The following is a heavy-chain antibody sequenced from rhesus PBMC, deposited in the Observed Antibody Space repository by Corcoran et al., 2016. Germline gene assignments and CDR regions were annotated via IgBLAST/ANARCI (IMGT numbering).Heavy chain of an antibody. Sequence: QLQLQESGPGLVKPSENLSLPCAVSGASLGSYWWSWIRPPPWKGLEWIGHISTSGGSTNYNPSLKRRVTSSTDTSKTQRSLKLISVTAADTAVYYCARGGWRFDVWGPGVLVTVSS. J-gene: IGHJ5-1*01. D-gene: IGHD2-21*01. V-gene: IGHV4-173*01. CDR3: ARGGWRFDV. CDR2: ISTSGGST. CDR1: GASLGSYW.